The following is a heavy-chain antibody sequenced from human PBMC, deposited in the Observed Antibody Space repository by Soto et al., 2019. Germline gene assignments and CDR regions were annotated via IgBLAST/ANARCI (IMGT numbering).Heavy chain of an antibody. CDR2: IIPIFGTA. CDR1: GGTFRSSA. J-gene: IGHJ5*02. CDR3: ERGGQWLENNWFDP. Sequence: SVPGYCTAAGGTFRSSAVSWVRQATGQGLEWMGGIIPIFGTANYAQKFQGRVTITADESTSTAYMELSSLRSEDTAVYYCERGGQWLENNWFDPWGQGTLVTVSS. V-gene: IGHV1-69*13. D-gene: IGHD6-19*01.